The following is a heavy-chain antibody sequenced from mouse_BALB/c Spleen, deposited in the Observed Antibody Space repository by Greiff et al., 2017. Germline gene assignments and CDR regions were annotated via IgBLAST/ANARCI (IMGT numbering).Heavy chain of an antibody. CDR1: GFTFSSYG. CDR2: ISSGGSYT. Sequence: EVKLVESGGDLVKPGGSLKLSCAASGFTFSSYGMSWVRQTPDKRLEWVATISSGGSYTYYPDSVKGRFTISRDNAKNTLYLQMSSLKSEDTAMYYCARLRYGNYLYAMDYWGQGTSVTVSS. V-gene: IGHV5-6*01. J-gene: IGHJ4*01. CDR3: ARLRYGNYLYAMDY. D-gene: IGHD2-10*02.